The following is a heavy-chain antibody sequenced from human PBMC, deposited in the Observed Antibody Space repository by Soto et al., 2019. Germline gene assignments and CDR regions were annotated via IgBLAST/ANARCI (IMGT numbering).Heavy chain of an antibody. CDR2: IKSKTDGGTT. Sequence: EVQLVESGGGLVKPGGSLRLSCAASGFTFSNAWMSWVRQAPGKGLEWVGRIKSKTDGGTTDYAAPVKGRFTISRDDSKNTLYLQMNSLETEDTAVYYCTTEATPDAFDIWGQGTMVTVSS. CDR3: TTEATPDAFDI. CDR1: GFTFSNAW. V-gene: IGHV3-15*01. D-gene: IGHD5-12*01. J-gene: IGHJ3*02.